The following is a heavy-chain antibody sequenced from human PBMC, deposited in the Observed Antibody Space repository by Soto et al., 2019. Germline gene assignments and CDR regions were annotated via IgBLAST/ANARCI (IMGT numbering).Heavy chain of an antibody. D-gene: IGHD3-22*01. V-gene: IGHV1-69*13. CDR1: GGTFSSYA. J-gene: IGHJ6*02. CDR3: ARDGFGLDRGNYYDSSGYSLQSYYGMDV. Sequence: AVKVSCKASGGTFSSYAISWVRQAPGQGLEWMGGIIPIFGTANYAQKFQGRVTITADESTSTAYMELSSLRSEDTAVYYCARDGFGLDRGNYYDSSGYSLQSYYGMDVWGQGTTVTVSS. CDR2: IIPIFGTA.